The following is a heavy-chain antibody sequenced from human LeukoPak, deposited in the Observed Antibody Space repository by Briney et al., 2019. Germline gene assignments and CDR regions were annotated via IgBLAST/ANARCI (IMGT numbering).Heavy chain of an antibody. CDR2: IKQDGSEK. CDR3: AKDHASSGYYSTYYYYMDV. J-gene: IGHJ6*03. CDR1: GFTFSSYW. V-gene: IGHV3-7*01. Sequence: GGSLRLSCAASGFTFSSYWMSWVRQAPGKGLEWVANIKQDGSEKYYADSVKGRFTISRDNSKSTLYLQMNSLRAEDTAVYYCAKDHASSGYYSTYYYYMDVWGKGTTVTISS. D-gene: IGHD3-22*01.